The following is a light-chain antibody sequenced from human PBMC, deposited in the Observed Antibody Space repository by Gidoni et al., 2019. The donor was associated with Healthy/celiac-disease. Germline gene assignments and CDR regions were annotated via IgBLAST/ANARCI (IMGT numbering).Light chain of an antibody. CDR3: QQYNSYRT. CDR1: QSISSW. J-gene: IGKJ1*01. Sequence: DIQMTQSPSTLSASVGDRVTITCRASQSISSWLAWYQQKPGKAPKLLIYKASSLESGVLSRFSGSGSGTEFTLTISSLQPDDFATYYCQQYNSYRTFGQGTKVEIK. CDR2: KAS. V-gene: IGKV1-5*03.